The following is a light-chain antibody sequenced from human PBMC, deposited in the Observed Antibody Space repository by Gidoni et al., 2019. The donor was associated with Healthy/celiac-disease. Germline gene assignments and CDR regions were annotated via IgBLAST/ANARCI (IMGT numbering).Light chain of an antibody. J-gene: IGKJ1*01. CDR1: QSVSSSY. CDR3: QQYGSSPRT. V-gene: IGKV3-20*01. CDR2: GSS. Sequence: EIVLTQSPGTLSLSPGERATLSCRASQSVSSSYLAWYQQKPGQAPRLLIYGSSSRAPGIPGRFSGSGSGTDFTLTISRLEPEDFAVYYCQQYGSSPRTFGQGTKVEIK.